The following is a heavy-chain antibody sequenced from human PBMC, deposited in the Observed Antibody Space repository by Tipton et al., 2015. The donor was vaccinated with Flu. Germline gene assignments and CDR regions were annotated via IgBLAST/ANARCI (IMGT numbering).Heavy chain of an antibody. CDR3: ARYYDILTGHGMDV. J-gene: IGHJ6*02. Sequence: QLVQSGAEVKKPGASLKVSCKTSGYKYTTHGISWVRQAPGQGLEWLGWIITYNGQTNYAQKFQGRIAISSDTSTATSYMELRSLRSDDTAIYFCARYYDILTGHGMDVWGQGTTVNVSS. CDR2: IITYNGQT. D-gene: IGHD3-9*01. CDR1: GYKYTTHG. V-gene: IGHV1-18*01.